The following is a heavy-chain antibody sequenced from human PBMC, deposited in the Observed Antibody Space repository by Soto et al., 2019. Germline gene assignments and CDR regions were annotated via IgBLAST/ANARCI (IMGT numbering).Heavy chain of an antibody. CDR1: GFTFSSYA. CDR3: AKDLGTDDFWSAYYTYYYMDV. CDR2: ISGSGDNT. J-gene: IGHJ6*03. D-gene: IGHD3-3*01. Sequence: EVQVLEAGGGLVQPGGSLRLSCAASGFTFSSYALNWVRQAPGKGLEWVSVISGSGDNTYYADSVKGRFTISRDNSKNTLYLQMNSLRAEDTAVYYCAKDLGTDDFWSAYYTYYYMDVWGKGTTVTVSS. V-gene: IGHV3-23*01.